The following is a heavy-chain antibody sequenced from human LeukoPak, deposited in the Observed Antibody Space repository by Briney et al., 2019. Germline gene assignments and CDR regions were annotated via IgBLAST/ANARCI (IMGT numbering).Heavy chain of an antibody. CDR2: ISNNGGYT. CDR3: AKQLGYCSDGSCYFPY. V-gene: IGHV3-23*01. D-gene: IGHD2-15*01. J-gene: IGHJ4*02. Sequence: GGSLRLSCAASGFTFTSYSMNWVRQAPGKGLEWVSAISNNGGYTYYADSVQGRFTISRDNSKSTLRLQMNSLRAEDTAVYYCAKQLGYCSDGSCYFPYWGQGTLVTVSS. CDR1: GFTFTSYS.